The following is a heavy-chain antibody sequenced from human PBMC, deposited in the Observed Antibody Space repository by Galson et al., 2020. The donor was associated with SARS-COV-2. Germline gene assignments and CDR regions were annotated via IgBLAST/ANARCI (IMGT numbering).Heavy chain of an antibody. D-gene: IGHD3-10*01. CDR3: ARLGLWFGHDY. V-gene: IGHV3-48*03. CDR1: GFTFGSYE. Sequence: GGSLRLSCATSGFTFGSYEMNWVRQAPGKGLEWVAHISTSGYTIHYADSVKGRFTISRDDSKNSLYLQMNSLRVEDTALYYCARLGLWFGHDYWGQGTLVSVSS. J-gene: IGHJ4*02. CDR2: ISTSGYTI.